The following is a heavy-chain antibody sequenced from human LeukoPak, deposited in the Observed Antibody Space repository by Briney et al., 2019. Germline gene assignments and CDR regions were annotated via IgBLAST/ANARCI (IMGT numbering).Heavy chain of an antibody. J-gene: IGHJ4*02. CDR3: AKTYDFWSGYPEDY. D-gene: IGHD3-3*01. CDR2: ISGSGGST. V-gene: IGHV3-23*01. CDR1: GFTFSSYA. Sequence: PGGSLRLSCAASGFTFSSYAMSWVRQAPGKGLEWVSAISGSGGSTYYADSVKGRFTISRDNSKNTLYLQMSSLRAEDTAVYYCAKTYDFWSGYPEDYWGQGTLVTVSS.